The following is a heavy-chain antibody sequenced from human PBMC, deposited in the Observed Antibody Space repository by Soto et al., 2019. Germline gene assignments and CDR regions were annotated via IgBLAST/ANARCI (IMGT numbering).Heavy chain of an antibody. D-gene: IGHD3-22*01. CDR1: GFTVSSNY. J-gene: IGHJ6*02. V-gene: IGHV3-66*01. Sequence: GGSLRLSCAASGFTVSSNYMSWVRQAPGKGLERVSVIYSGGSTYYADSVKGRFTISRDNSKNTLYLQMNSLRAEDTAVYYCARDRGYDSSGYYYSGYGMDVWGQGTTVTVSS. CDR2: IYSGGST. CDR3: ARDRGYDSSGYYYSGYGMDV.